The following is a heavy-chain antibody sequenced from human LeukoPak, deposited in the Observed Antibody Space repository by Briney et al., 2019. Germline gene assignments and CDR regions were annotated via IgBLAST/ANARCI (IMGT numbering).Heavy chain of an antibody. Sequence: SETLSLTCTVSGGSISSYYWSWIRQPPGKGLEWIGYIYYSGSTNYNPSLKSRVTISVDTSKNQFSLKLTSVTAADTAAYYCARLGIGVVPTAMLGDYYFDYWGQGTLVTVSS. D-gene: IGHD2-2*01. J-gene: IGHJ4*02. CDR2: IYYSGST. CDR3: ARLGIGVVPTAMLGDYYFDY. V-gene: IGHV4-59*08. CDR1: GGSISSYY.